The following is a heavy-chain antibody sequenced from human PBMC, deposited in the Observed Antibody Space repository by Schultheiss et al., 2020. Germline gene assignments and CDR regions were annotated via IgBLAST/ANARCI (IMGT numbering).Heavy chain of an antibody. V-gene: IGHV4-34*01. CDR1: GGSVSSAFYY. CDR3: ARFTMIVVVSYGFDP. D-gene: IGHD3-22*01. CDR2: INHSGST. Sequence: SETLSLTCIVSGGSVSSAFYYWSWIRQPPGKGLEWIGEINHSGSTNYNPSLKSRVTISVDTSKNQFSLKLSSVTAADTAVYYCARFTMIVVVSYGFDPWGQGTLVTVSS. J-gene: IGHJ5*02.